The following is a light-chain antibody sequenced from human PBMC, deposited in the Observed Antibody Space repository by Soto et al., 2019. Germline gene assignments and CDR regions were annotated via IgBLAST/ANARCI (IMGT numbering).Light chain of an antibody. CDR2: AAS. CDR1: QDVGRW. CDR3: QHAKSFPVT. Sequence: EIQMTQSPSSLSASVGDTVTITCRSSQDVGRWLSWYQQKPGKAPKILIFAASSLQSGVPSRFSGSGSGTDFTLTITSLQSEDFATYYCQHAKSFPVTFGQGTRLEIK. V-gene: IGKV1D-12*01. J-gene: IGKJ5*01.